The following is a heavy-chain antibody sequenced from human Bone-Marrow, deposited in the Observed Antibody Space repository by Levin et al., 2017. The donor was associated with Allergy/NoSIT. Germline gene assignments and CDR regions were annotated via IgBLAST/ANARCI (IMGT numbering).Heavy chain of an antibody. CDR1: GFTFSNAW. Sequence: GESLKISCAASGFTFSNAWMSWVRQAPGKGLEWVGRIKSKTDGGTTDYAAPVKGRFTISRDDSKNTLYLQMNSLKTEDTAVYYCTTPYCSSTSCYIRNFYYYYGMDVWGQGTTVTVSS. D-gene: IGHD2-2*02. J-gene: IGHJ6*02. V-gene: IGHV3-15*01. CDR3: TTPYCSSTSCYIRNFYYYYGMDV. CDR2: IKSKTDGGTT.